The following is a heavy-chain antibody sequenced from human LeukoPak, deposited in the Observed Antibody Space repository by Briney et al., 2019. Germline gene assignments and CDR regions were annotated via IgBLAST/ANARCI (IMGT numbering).Heavy chain of an antibody. D-gene: IGHD2-21*01. Sequence: PSETLSLTCTVSGGSISSGDYYWSWIRQPPGKGLEWIGYIYYSGSTYYNPSLKSRVTISVDTSKNQFSLKLSSVTAADTAVYYCARKIYCGGDCYPLDYWGQGTLVTVSS. CDR1: GGSISSGDYY. CDR2: IYYSGST. CDR3: ARKIYCGGDCYPLDY. V-gene: IGHV4-30-4*08. J-gene: IGHJ4*02.